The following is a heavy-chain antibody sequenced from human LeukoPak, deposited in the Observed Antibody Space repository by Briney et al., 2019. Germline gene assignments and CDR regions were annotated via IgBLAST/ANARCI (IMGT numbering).Heavy chain of an antibody. CDR3: TRAASGWTPSDWFGP. Sequence: PGRSXXLSCTASGFIFDDFGLSWFRQAPGKGLEWVAFIRSKAYGGTTEYAACVKGKFTISRDETKINAYLQIDSRKNEDTAVYYCTRAASGWTPSDWFGPWGQGTLVTVSS. CDR2: IRSKAYGGTT. J-gene: IGHJ5*02. CDR1: GFIFDDFG. V-gene: IGHV3-49*03. D-gene: IGHD6-19*01.